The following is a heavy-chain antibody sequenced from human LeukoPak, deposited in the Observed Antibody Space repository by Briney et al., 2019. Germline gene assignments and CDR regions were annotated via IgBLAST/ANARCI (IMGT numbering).Heavy chain of an antibody. CDR2: IGGSGGST. D-gene: IGHD3-10*01. CDR3: AKYRGFGDSYDS. CDR1: GFPFSKNA. Sequence: GGSLRPSCAASGFPFSKNAMSWVRQAPGKGLEWVSSIGGSGGSTYYADAVKGRFTISRDTSKNTLYLQMNSLRAEDAAVYYCAKYRGFGDSYDSWGQGTLVTVSS. V-gene: IGHV3-23*01. J-gene: IGHJ4*02.